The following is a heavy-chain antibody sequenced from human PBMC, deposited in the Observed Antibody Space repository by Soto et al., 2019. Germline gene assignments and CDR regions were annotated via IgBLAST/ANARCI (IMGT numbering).Heavy chain of an antibody. D-gene: IGHD3-22*01. CDR1: GFTFSSYA. J-gene: IGHJ4*01. Sequence: HPGGSLRLSCAASGFTFSSYAMHWVRQAPGKGLEWVAVISYDGSNKYYADSVKGRFTISRDNSKNTLYLQMNSLRAEDTAVYYCARVLTYSYYDRSLVVGRLDYSGHGTLLTVSS. CDR2: ISYDGSNK. CDR3: ARVLTYSYYDRSLVVGRLDY. V-gene: IGHV3-30-3*01.